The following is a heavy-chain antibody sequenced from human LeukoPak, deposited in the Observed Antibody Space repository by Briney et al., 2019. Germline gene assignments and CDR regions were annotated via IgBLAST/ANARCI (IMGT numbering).Heavy chain of an antibody. CDR1: GYTFTSYG. Sequence: GASVKVSCKASGYTFTSYGISWVRQAPGQGLEWMGWISAYNGNTNYAQKLQGRVTMSTDTSTSTAYMELRSLRSDDTAVYYCARVPSYNYDFWSGYSNWFDPWGQGTLVTVSS. CDR2: ISAYNGNT. CDR3: ARVPSYNYDFWSGYSNWFDP. D-gene: IGHD3-3*01. J-gene: IGHJ5*02. V-gene: IGHV1-18*01.